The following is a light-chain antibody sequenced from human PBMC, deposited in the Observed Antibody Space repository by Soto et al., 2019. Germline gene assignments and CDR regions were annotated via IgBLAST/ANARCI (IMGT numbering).Light chain of an antibody. V-gene: IGLV1-47*01. Sequence: QSVLTQLPSASRTPGQRVSISCSGSSSNIGSNYVYWYQQLPETAPKLLIYRNNQRPSRVPERFSGSMSGTSASLAISGLRSEDEADYYCAGWDDSLSGQVFGTGTKVTVL. CDR3: AGWDDSLSGQV. J-gene: IGLJ1*01. CDR1: SSNIGSNY. CDR2: RNN.